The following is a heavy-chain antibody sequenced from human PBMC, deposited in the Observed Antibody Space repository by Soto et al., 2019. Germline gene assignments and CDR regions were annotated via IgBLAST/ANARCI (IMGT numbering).Heavy chain of an antibody. CDR3: ARGTGMYYFDY. Sequence: GASVKVSCKASGGTFSSYAISWVRQAPGRGLEWMGGIIPIFGTANYAQKFQGRVTITADKSTSTAYMELSSLRSEDTAVYYCARGTGMYYFDYWGQGTLVTVSS. CDR1: GGTFSSYA. CDR2: IIPIFGTA. V-gene: IGHV1-69*06. J-gene: IGHJ4*02.